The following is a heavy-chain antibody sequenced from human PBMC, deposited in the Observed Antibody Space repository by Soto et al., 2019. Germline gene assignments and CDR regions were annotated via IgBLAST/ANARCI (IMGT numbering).Heavy chain of an antibody. CDR1: GYTFTSYA. V-gene: IGHV1-3*01. J-gene: IGHJ6*02. D-gene: IGHD1-20*01. Sequence: ASVKVSCKASGYTFTSYAMHWVRQAPGERLEWMGWINAGNGNTKYSQKFQGRVTITRDTSASTAYMELSSLRSEDTAVYYCARGEGPLYNWNYDYYYGMDVWGQGTTVTVS. CDR2: INAGNGNT. CDR3: ARGEGPLYNWNYDYYYGMDV.